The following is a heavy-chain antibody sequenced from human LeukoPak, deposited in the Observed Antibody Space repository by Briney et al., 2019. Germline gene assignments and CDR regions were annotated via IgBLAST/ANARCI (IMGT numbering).Heavy chain of an antibody. D-gene: IGHD4-17*01. J-gene: IGHJ3*02. CDR3: ARGKEDGPLKNAFDI. V-gene: IGHV1-8*02. CDR1: GYTFTSYG. Sequence: GASVKVSCKASGYTFTSYGISWVRQAPGQGLEWMGWMNPNSGNTGYAQKFQGRVTMTRNTSISTAYMELSSLRSEDTAVYYCARGKEDGPLKNAFDIWGQGTMVTVSS. CDR2: MNPNSGNT.